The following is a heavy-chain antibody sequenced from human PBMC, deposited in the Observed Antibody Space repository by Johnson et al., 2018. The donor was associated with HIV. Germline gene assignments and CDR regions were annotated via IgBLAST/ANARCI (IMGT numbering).Heavy chain of an antibody. CDR1: GFTVSSNY. D-gene: IGHD6-13*01. V-gene: IGHV3-66*01. J-gene: IGHJ3*02. CDR3: ARGGEYSSSLYAFDI. Sequence: EVQLVESGGGLVQPGGSLRLSCAASGFTVSSNYMSWVRQAPGKGLEWVSLINTGGSTYYADSVKGRFTISRDNSKNTLYLQMNSLRAEDTAVYYCARGGEYSSSLYAFDIWGQGTMVTVSS. CDR2: INTGGST.